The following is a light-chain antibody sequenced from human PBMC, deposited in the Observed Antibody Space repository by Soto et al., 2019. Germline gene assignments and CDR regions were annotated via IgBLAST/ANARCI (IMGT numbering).Light chain of an antibody. CDR1: QSVGRNY. Sequence: EIVLTQSPGTLSLSPGERATLSCRASQSVGRNYLACLQQKLDEAPSLLIYDSSTRAPGIPDRFSSSWSGEVFPLTISRLEPEDFAVYYCQQYKNSRTFGQGTKVEIK. J-gene: IGKJ1*01. CDR3: QQYKNSRT. V-gene: IGKV3D-20*02. CDR2: DSS.